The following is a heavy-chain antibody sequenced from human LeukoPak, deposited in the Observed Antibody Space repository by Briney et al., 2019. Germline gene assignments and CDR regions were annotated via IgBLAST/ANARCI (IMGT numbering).Heavy chain of an antibody. V-gene: IGHV3-23*01. CDR1: GFTFSSYA. D-gene: IGHD6-19*01. CDR3: AKXXIXSSXSGYSSGWYDY. Sequence: GGSLRLSCAASGFTFSSYAMSWVRQAPGKGLEWVSAISGSGGSTYYADSVKGRFTISRDNSKNTLYLQMNSLRAEDTAVYYCAKXXIXSSXSGYSSGWYDYWGQGTLVTVSS. CDR2: ISGSGGST. J-gene: IGHJ4*02.